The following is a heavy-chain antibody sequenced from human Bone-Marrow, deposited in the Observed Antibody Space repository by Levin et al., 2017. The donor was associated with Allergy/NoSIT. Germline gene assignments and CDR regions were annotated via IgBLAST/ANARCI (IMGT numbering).Heavy chain of an antibody. CDR2: ISGSGGST. Sequence: GESLKISCAASGFTFSSYAMSWVRQAPGKGLEWVSAISGSGGSTYYADSVKGRFTISRDNSKNTLYLQMNSLRAEDTAVYYCAKGGAGRVYYFDYWGQGTLVTVSS. CDR1: GFTFSSYA. CDR3: AKGGAGRVYYFDY. J-gene: IGHJ4*02. D-gene: IGHD1-26*01. V-gene: IGHV3-23*01.